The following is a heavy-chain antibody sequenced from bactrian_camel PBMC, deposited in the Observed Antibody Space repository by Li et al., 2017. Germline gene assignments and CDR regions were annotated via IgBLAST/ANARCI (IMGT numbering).Heavy chain of an antibody. CDR2: ISSRGGT. Sequence: HVQLVESGGGLVQPGGSLRLSCAAVGRTYPNYVMGWFRQAPGKEREGVAIISSRGGTNYAASVKGRFTISRDNAKSPLYLQMDNLKPDDTAMYYCAATSCLGCTSGPWCRISEYPYWGQGTQVTVS. CDR1: GRTYPNYV. D-gene: IGHD1*01. CDR3: AATSCLGCTSGPWCRISEYPY. J-gene: IGHJ4*01. V-gene: IGHV3S53*01.